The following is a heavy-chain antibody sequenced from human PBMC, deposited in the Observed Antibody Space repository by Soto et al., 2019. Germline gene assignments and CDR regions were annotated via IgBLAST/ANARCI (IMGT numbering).Heavy chain of an antibody. CDR2: TFYRSKWYN. CDR1: GDSVSSNNAA. V-gene: IGHV6-1*01. CDR3: AKEGGNHYYYYALDV. D-gene: IGHD1-26*01. Sequence: PSQTSPTCAISGDSVSSNNAAWNWIRQSPSRGLEWLGRTFYRSKWYNDYAVSVKGRITINPDTSKNQFSLQLNSVTPEDTAVYYCAKEGGNHYYYYALDVWGQGTTVTVSS. J-gene: IGHJ6*02.